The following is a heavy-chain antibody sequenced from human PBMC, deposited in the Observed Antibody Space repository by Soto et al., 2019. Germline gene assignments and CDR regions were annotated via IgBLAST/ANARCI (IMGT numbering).Heavy chain of an antibody. CDR3: ATARPKGYSYEDY. D-gene: IGHD5-18*01. CDR2: INPSGGGT. CDR1: GYIFTSYY. J-gene: IGHJ4*02. Sequence: QVQLVQSGAEVKKPGASVMLSCKPSGYIFTSYYIHWVRQAPGQGLEWMGIINPSGGGTTYAQKFQGRVTMTRDTSTSTVYMELSNLRSEDTAVYFCATARPKGYSYEDYWGQGTPVTVSS. V-gene: IGHV1-46*01.